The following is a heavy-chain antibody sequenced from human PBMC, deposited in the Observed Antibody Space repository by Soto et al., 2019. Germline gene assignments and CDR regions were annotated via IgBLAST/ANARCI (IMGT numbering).Heavy chain of an antibody. CDR2: INGATGQT. J-gene: IGHJ6*02. CDR3: ARDGGLYSSSDYYYYGMDV. CDR1: GSTFSTYS. Sequence: ASLKVSCKASGSTFSTYSMHWVRQAHGHSLEWMGWINGATGQTRFSQRFQDRVTITRDTSISTAYMGLSRLTSVDTAVYYCARDGGLYSSSDYYYYGMDVWGQGTTVTVSS. V-gene: IGHV1-3*01. D-gene: IGHD6-6*01.